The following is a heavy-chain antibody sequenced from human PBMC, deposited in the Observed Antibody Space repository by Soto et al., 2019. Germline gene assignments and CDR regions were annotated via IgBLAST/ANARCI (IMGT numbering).Heavy chain of an antibody. CDR3: ARDPYDFWSGYYKYGMDV. CDR2: IWYDGSNK. CDR1: GFTFSSYG. D-gene: IGHD3-3*01. V-gene: IGHV3-33*01. J-gene: IGHJ6*02. Sequence: GGSLRLSCAASGFTFSSYGMHWVRQAPGKGLEWVAVIWYDGSNKYYADSVKGRFTISRDNSKNTLYLQMNSLRAEDTAVYYCARDPYDFWSGYYKYGMDVWGQGTTVTVSS.